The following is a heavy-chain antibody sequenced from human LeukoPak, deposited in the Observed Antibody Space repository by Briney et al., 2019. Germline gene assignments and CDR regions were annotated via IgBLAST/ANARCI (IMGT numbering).Heavy chain of an antibody. D-gene: IGHD3-22*01. CDR3: AKDLYDSSGFDY. V-gene: IGHV3-9*01. Sequence: GRSVRLSCAASGFTFDDYAMHWLRHAPGKGLEWVSDISWNSGSIVYADCVKGRFTISRDNAKNSLYLKMNSLRAEDTALYYCAKDLYDSSGFDYWGQGTLVTVSS. CDR2: ISWNSGSI. CDR1: GFTFDDYA. J-gene: IGHJ4*02.